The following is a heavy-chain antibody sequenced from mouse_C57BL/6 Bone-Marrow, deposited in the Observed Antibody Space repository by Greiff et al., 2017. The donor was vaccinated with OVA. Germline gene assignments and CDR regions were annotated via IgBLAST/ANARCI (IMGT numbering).Heavy chain of an antibody. D-gene: IGHD3-3*01. Sequence: EVHLVESGGGLVQPGDSLSLSCAASGFTFTNYYMSWVRQPPGKALEWLAFIRNKPNGSTTEYSASVKGRFTISRDNSQSILYLQMNARRAEDSATYYCARYKGRGAVDYFDYWGQGTALTVSS. V-gene: IGHV7-3*01. J-gene: IGHJ2*01. CDR3: ARYKGRGAVDYFDY. CDR1: GFTFTNYY. CDR2: IRNKPNGSTT.